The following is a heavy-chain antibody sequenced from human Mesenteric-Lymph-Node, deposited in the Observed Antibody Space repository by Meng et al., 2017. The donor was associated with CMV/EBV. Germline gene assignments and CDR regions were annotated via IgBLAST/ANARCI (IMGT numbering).Heavy chain of an antibody. CDR1: GDTFSRNT. D-gene: IGHD3-22*01. J-gene: IGHJ6*02. CDR3: ARVMNYDPYGMDV. CDR2: IIPMLGTA. V-gene: IGHV1-69*05. Sequence: SVKVSCKASGDTFSRNTVSWIRQAPGEGLEWMGGIIPMLGTANYAQKFQGRVTITTDESTATAYLELSSLTFEDTAVYYCARVMNYDPYGMDVWGQGTTVTVSS.